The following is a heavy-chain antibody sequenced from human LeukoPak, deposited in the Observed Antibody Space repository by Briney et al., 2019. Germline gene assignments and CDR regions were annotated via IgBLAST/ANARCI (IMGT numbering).Heavy chain of an antibody. CDR2: INPNSGGT. Sequence: GASVKVSCKASGYTFTGYYMHWVRQAPGQGLEWMGWINPNSGGTNYAQKFQGRVTMTRDTSISTAYMELSRLRSDDTAVYYCARESTYSNYRRRAWFDPWGQGTLVTVSS. CDR1: GYTFTGYY. D-gene: IGHD4-11*01. J-gene: IGHJ5*02. CDR3: ARESTYSNYRRRAWFDP. V-gene: IGHV1-2*02.